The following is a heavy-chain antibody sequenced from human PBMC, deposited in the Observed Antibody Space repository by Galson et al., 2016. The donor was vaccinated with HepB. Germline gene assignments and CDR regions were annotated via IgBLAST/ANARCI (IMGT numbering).Heavy chain of an antibody. D-gene: IGHD3-10*01. CDR2: INQDGSER. Sequence: SLRLSCAASEFILSNYWMNWVRQAPGKGLEWVANINQDGSERNYVDSVEGRFIISRDNAKKFLYLQMSSLRAEDTAVYHCVTGGRFGAHYGYDYWGQGIQVTVS. CDR3: VTGGRFGAHYGYDY. V-gene: IGHV3-7*03. J-gene: IGHJ4*02. CDR1: EFILSNYW.